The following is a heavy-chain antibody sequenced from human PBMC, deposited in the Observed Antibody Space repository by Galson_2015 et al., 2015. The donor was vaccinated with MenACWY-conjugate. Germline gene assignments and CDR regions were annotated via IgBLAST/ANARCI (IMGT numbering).Heavy chain of an antibody. D-gene: IGHD1-26*01. Sequence: QSGAEVKKPGESLKIYCKGSGYSFSTYWIAWVRQLPGKGLEWMGLIYPGDSNTSYSPAFHGQFTISADKSISTAYLQLHSLQASDSAMYYCAMHPPGGRGMDVWGQGTTVTVSS. CDR3: AMHPPGGRGMDV. CDR2: IYPGDSNT. J-gene: IGHJ6*02. CDR1: GYSFSTYW. V-gene: IGHV5-51*01.